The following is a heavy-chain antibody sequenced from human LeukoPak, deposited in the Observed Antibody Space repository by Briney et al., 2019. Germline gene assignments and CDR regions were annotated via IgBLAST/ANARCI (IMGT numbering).Heavy chain of an antibody. CDR2: FYNSGRS. V-gene: IGHV4-59*01. D-gene: IGHD3-16*01. Sequence: SETLSLTCTVSGGSISSYYWSWIRQPPGKGLEWIGYFYNSGRSTYNPSLKSRVTISADTSKNHFSLKLNSVTTADTAVYYCTRGAGWLIDYWGQGILVTVSS. J-gene: IGHJ4*02. CDR3: TRGAGWLIDY. CDR1: GGSISSYY.